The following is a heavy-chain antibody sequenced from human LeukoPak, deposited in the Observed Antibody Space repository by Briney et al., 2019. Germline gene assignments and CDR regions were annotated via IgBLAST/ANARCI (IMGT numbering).Heavy chain of an antibody. Sequence: SETLSLTCTVSGDSISGTAYWGWIRQPPGKGLEWIGSGFYNGRAYYNPSPKSRVSISVDTSNKLYSLRLTSVTAADTAVYYCARHGYNSSWYLKGKFDFWGQGSLVTVSS. D-gene: IGHD6-13*01. CDR3: ARHGYNSSWYLKGKFDF. CDR2: GFYNGRA. V-gene: IGHV4-39*01. CDR1: GDSISGTAY. J-gene: IGHJ4*02.